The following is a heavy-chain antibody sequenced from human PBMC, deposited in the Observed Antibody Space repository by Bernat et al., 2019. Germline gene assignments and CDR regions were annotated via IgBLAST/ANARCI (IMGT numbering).Heavy chain of an antibody. J-gene: IGHJ4*02. D-gene: IGHD3-10*01. V-gene: IGHV3-23*01. Sequence: EVQLLESGGGLVQPGGSLRLTCGASGFTFSDYAMNWVRQAPGKGLEWVATILSSGSGTYYADSVRGRFTVSRDNSKNTLYLQVHSLRAEDTAVYYCAKDKVRGDGYVVFDYWGQGTPVTVSS. CDR1: GFTFSDYA. CDR3: AKDKVRGDGYVVFDY. CDR2: ILSSGSGT.